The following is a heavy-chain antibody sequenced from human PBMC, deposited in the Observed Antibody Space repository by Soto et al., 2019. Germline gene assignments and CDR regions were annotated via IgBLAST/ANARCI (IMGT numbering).Heavy chain of an antibody. CDR2: INEDGSEK. CDR3: ARDPLRGAFDI. Sequence: GGSLRLSCAASGFSFSRSWMGWVRQAPGKGLQWVGNINEDGSEKNYVDSVKGRFIFSRDNAKNSLYLQMNSLRDDDTAVYYCARDPLRGAFDIWGQGTMVTVSS. V-gene: IGHV3-7*04. CDR1: GFSFSRSW. J-gene: IGHJ3*02.